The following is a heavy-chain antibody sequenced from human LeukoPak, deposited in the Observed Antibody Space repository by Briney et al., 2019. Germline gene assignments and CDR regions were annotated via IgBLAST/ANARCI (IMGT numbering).Heavy chain of an antibody. CDR2: INPNSGNT. Sequence: ASVKVSCKASAYTFTSYNINWVRQATEQGLEWMGWINPNSGNTGYAQKFQGRVTMTRNTSISTAYMELSSLTSEDTAVYYCARDGSGSYYDRGWFDPWGQGTLVTVSS. CDR1: AYTFTSYN. D-gene: IGHD3-10*01. V-gene: IGHV1-8*01. CDR3: ARDGSGSYYDRGWFDP. J-gene: IGHJ5*02.